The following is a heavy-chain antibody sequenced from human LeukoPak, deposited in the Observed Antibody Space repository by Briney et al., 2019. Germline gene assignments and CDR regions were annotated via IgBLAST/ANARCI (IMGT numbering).Heavy chain of an antibody. V-gene: IGHV3-30*04. CDR2: ISYDGSNI. J-gene: IGHJ4*02. D-gene: IGHD3-10*01. CDR3: AKSTGSTPTHTLDY. CDR1: GVTFSSYA. Sequence: GGSLRLSCAASGVTFSSYAMRWGRQAPGRGREWGAVISYDGSNIYYADSVKGRFTISRDNSKNRLYLQMNSVRVEDTAMYYCAKSTGSTPTHTLDYWGQGTRVTVSS.